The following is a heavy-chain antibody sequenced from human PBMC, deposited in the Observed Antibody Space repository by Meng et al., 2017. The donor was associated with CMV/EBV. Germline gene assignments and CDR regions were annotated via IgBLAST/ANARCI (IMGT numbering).Heavy chain of an antibody. Sequence: ETLSLTCAASGFTFSSYSMNWVRQAPGKGLEWVSSISSSSYIYYADSVKGRFTISRDNAKNSLYLQMNSLRAEDTAVYYCAREIGVARYDWYGMDVWGQGTTVTVSS. CDR1: GFTFSSYS. D-gene: IGHD3-3*01. CDR2: ISSSSYI. J-gene: IGHJ6*02. CDR3: AREIGVARYDWYGMDV. V-gene: IGHV3-21*01.